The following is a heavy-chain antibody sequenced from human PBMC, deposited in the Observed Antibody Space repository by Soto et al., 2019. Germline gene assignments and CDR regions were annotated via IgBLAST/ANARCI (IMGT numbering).Heavy chain of an antibody. J-gene: IGHJ4*02. CDR3: AQDRGRGGGSCCDC. CDR2: ISGSGDNP. V-gene: IGHV3-23*01. D-gene: IGHD2-15*01. CDR1: GFIFSNYA. Sequence: EVQLLESGGGLVQPGGFLRLSCATSGFIFSNYAMSWVRQAPGKGLEWVAAISGSGDNPYYVDSVKDRFTISRDTSKNARSQPKHRLRGEDAAISYGAQDRGRGGGSCCDCCGQGGPGTVSS.